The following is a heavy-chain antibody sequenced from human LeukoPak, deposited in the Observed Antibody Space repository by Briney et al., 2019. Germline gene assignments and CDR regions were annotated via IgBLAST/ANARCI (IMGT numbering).Heavy chain of an antibody. CDR1: GYTFISYG. CDR2: ISAYNGNT. J-gene: IGHJ4*02. V-gene: IGHV1-18*01. CDR3: VREGEGPLSKDFDY. Sequence: ASVKVSCKASGYTFISYGISWVRQAPGQGLEWMGWISAYNGNTNYAQKLQGRVTMTTDTSTSTAYMELTRLTSDDTAVYYCVREGEGPLSKDFDYWGQGTLVTVSS. D-gene: IGHD2/OR15-2a*01.